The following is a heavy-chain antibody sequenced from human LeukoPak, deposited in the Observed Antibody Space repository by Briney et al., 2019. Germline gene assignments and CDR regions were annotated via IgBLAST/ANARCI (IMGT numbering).Heavy chain of an antibody. CDR3: ARAVARITMIVVVIGGSDP. D-gene: IGHD3-22*01. CDR2: INPNSGGT. V-gene: IGHV1-2*02. J-gene: IGHJ5*02. Sequence: ASVKVSCKASGYTFTGYYMHWVRQAPGQGLEWMGWINPNSGGTNYAQKFQGRVTMTRDTSISTAYMELSRLRSDDTAVYYCARAVARITMIVVVIGGSDPWGQGTLVTVSS. CDR1: GYTFTGYY.